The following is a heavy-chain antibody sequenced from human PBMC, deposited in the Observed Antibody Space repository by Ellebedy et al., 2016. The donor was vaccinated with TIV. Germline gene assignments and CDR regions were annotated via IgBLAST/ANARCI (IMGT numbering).Heavy chain of an antibody. J-gene: IGHJ4*02. Sequence: GESLKISXAASGFTFSSYAMSWVRQAPGKGLEWVSAISGSGGSTYYADSVKGRFTISRDNSKNTLYLQMKSLRAEDTAVYYCAKGRGIAVAGTFNYWGQGTLVTVSS. CDR1: GFTFSSYA. D-gene: IGHD6-19*01. CDR3: AKGRGIAVAGTFNY. V-gene: IGHV3-23*01. CDR2: ISGSGGST.